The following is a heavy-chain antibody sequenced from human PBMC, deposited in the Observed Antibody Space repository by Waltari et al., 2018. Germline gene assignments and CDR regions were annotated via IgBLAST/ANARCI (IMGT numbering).Heavy chain of an antibody. CDR2: IYYSGST. D-gene: IGHD6-13*01. V-gene: IGHV4-61*01. J-gene: IGHJ4*02. CDR1: GGSVSSGSYY. CDR3: ARDLTEYSSSAPGY. Sequence: QVQLQESGPGLVKPSETLSLTCTVSGGSVSSGSYYWSWIRQPPGKGLGWIGYIYYSGSTNYNPSLKSRVTISVDTSKNQFSLKLSSVTAADTAVYYCARDLTEYSSSAPGYWGQGTLVTVSS.